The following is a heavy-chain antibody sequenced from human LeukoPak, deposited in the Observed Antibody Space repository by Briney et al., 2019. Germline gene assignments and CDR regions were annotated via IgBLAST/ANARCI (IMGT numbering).Heavy chain of an antibody. V-gene: IGHV3-48*01. CDR3: ARDHWSPPSY. D-gene: IGHD2-8*02. Sequence: GGSLRLSCVASGFTFSSYSLNWVHQAPGKGLEWVSYIGVSSSLVRYADSVKGRFTISRDNAKNSLYLQMDSLRAEDTAMYYCARDHWSPPSYWGQGTLDTVSS. CDR2: IGVSSSLV. J-gene: IGHJ4*02. CDR1: GFTFSSYS.